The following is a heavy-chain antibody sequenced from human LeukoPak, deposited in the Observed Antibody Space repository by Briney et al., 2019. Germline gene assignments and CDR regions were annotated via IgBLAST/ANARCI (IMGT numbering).Heavy chain of an antibody. CDR2: TRNKANSYTT. CDR3: ASNSPRLP. CDR1: GFTFSDHY. V-gene: IGHV3-72*01. Sequence: GGSLRLSCAASGFTFSDHYMDWVRQAPGKGLEWVGRTRNKANSYTTEYAASVKGRFTISRDDSKNSLYLQMNSLKTEDTAVYYCASNSPRLPWGQGTLVTVSS. D-gene: IGHD4-11*01. J-gene: IGHJ5*02.